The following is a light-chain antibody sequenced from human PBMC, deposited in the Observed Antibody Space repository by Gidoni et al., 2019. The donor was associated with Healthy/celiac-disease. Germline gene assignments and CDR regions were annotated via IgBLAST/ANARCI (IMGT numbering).Light chain of an antibody. CDR1: QSVSSY. J-gene: IGKJ4*01. V-gene: IGKV3-11*01. Sequence: EIVLPQSPATLSLSPGERATLTCRASQSVSSYLAWYQQKPGQAPRLLIYDASNRATGIQARFSGSGSGTDFTLTISSLEPEDFAVYYCQQRSNWPLTFGGGTKVEIK. CDR2: DAS. CDR3: QQRSNWPLT.